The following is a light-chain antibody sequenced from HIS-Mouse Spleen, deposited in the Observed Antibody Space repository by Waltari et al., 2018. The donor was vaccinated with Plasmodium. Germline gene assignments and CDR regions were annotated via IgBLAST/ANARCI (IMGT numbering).Light chain of an antibody. CDR3: QSADSSGTYRV. CDR2: KDS. J-gene: IGLJ2*01. Sequence: SYELTQPPSVSVSPGQTARITCPGDALPTQYAYWYQQSPGPAPVLVIYKDSERPSGIPERFSGSSSGTTVTLTISGVQAEDEADYYCQSADSSGTYRVFGGGTKLTVL. CDR1: ALPTQY. V-gene: IGLV3-25*03.